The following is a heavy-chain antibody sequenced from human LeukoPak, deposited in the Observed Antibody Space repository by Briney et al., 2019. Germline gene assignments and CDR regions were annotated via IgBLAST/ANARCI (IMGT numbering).Heavy chain of an antibody. J-gene: IGHJ4*02. CDR3: ARVRHSSGWYGGAGY. D-gene: IGHD6-19*01. CDR2: INPNSGGT. Sequence: GALLKASCKASGYTFTGYYMHWVRQAPGQGLEWMGWINPNSGGTNYAQKFQGRVTITRDTSISTAYMELSRLRSDDTAVYYCARVRHSSGWYGGAGYWGQGTLVTVSS. V-gene: IGHV1-2*02. CDR1: GYTFTGYY.